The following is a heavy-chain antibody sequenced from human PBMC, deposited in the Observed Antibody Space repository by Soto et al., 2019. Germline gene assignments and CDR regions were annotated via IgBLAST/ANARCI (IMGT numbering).Heavy chain of an antibody. Sequence: EVQLLESGGGLVQPGGSLRLSCAASGFPFRDYAMSWVRKAPGKGLEWVSVIACCGGSTYSAYFVRGRFTISRDSSKNTLYLQLNTLRAEDTAIYYCAKEKCSPSTYYPYAMDAWGQGTRVTVAS. V-gene: IGHV3-23*01. J-gene: IGHJ6*02. CDR3: AKEKCSPSTYYPYAMDA. CDR1: GFPFRDYA. D-gene: IGHD2-15*01. CDR2: IACCGGST.